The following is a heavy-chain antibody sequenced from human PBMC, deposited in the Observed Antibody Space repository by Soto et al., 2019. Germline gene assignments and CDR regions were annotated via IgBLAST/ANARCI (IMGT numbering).Heavy chain of an antibody. Sequence: VESLKISCKVSGYRFSSFWIAWVRQKPGKGLEWMGIIYPGDATTIYSPSFQGRLTISVDMSISTAHLQWYDLRAEDTAVYYCARDEGGAEDIVLVPAAPPGAFDYWGQGTLVTVSS. V-gene: IGHV5-51*01. D-gene: IGHD2-2*01. J-gene: IGHJ4*02. CDR3: ARDEGGAEDIVLVPAAPPGAFDY. CDR1: GYRFSSFW. CDR2: IYPGDATT.